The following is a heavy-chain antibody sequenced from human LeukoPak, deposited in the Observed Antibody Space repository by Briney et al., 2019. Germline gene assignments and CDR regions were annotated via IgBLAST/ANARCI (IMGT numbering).Heavy chain of an antibody. CDR1: GFTFRSYA. J-gene: IGHJ4*02. D-gene: IGHD1-26*01. Sequence: GGSLRLSCAASGFTFRSYAMHWVRQAPGKGLEWAALILYDGSNKYYADSVKGRFTISRDNSKNTLYLQMNSLRAEDTAVYYCAREGGYSGSYRDCYFDYWGQGTLVTVSS. CDR2: ILYDGSNK. CDR3: AREGGYSGSYRDCYFDY. V-gene: IGHV3-30*04.